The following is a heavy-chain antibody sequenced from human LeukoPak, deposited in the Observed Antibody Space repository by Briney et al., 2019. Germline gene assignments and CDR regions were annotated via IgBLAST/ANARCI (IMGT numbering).Heavy chain of an antibody. V-gene: IGHV4-30-4*08. Sequence: SQTLSLTCTVSGGSISSGDYYWNWIRQPPGKGLEWIGYIYYSGSTYYNPSLKSRIIISVDTSKNQFSLKLTSVTAADTAVYYCSRGEAMDVWGKGTTVIVSS. CDR2: IYYSGST. CDR1: GGSISSGDYY. J-gene: IGHJ6*03. CDR3: SRGEAMDV.